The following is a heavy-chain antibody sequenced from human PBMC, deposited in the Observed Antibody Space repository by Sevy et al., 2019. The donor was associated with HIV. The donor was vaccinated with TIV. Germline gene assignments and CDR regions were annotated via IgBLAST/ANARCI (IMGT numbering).Heavy chain of an antibody. CDR3: AEVGGGVAAPTPADP. V-gene: IGHV3-30*18. CDR2: ISYDGSNK. CDR1: GFTFSSYG. J-gene: IGHJ5*02. D-gene: IGHD3-16*01. Sequence: GGSLRLSCAASGFTFSSYGMHWVRQAPGKGLEWVAVISYDGSNKYYSDSGKGRFTITRDNSKNTLYLQMNSLRAEDTAVYYCAEVGGGVAAPTPADPWGQGPLVTVSS.